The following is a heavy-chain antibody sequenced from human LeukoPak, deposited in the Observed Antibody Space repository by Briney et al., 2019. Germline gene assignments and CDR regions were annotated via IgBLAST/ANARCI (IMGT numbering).Heavy chain of an antibody. D-gene: IGHD3-10*01. Sequence: SETLSLTCTVSGGSISSGGYYWSWIRQHPGKGLEWIGYIYYSGSTYYNPSLKSRVTISVDTSKNQCYLKLSSVTAADTAVYYCARDGRFGESRLGMDVWGKGTTVTVSS. CDR1: GGSISSGGYY. CDR3: ARDGRFGESRLGMDV. J-gene: IGHJ6*04. V-gene: IGHV4-31*03. CDR2: IYYSGST.